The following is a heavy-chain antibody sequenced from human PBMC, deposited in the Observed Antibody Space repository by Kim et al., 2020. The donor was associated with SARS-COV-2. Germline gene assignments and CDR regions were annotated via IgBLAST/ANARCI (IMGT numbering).Heavy chain of an antibody. CDR3: ARDRTRVGATPDY. CDR1: GFTFSSYA. J-gene: IGHJ4*02. CDR2: ISYDGSNK. V-gene: IGHV3-30*04. D-gene: IGHD1-26*01. Sequence: GGSLRLSCAASGFTFSSYAMHWVRQAPGKGLEWVSGISYDGSNKYYVDSVKGRFTISRDNSKNTLYLQMNSLRAEDTAVYYCARDRTRVGATPDYWGQGTLVTVSS.